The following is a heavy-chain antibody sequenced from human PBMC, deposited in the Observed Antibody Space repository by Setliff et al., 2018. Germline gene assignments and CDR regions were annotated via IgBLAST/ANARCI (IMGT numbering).Heavy chain of an antibody. Sequence: SETLSLTCIVSGVSVSRHYWSWIRQPPGKGLGWIGYIHISGSTNYNPSLKSRVTISVDTSKNQFSLKLSSVTAADTAVYYCARGAGWWDVWGKGTTVTVSS. CDR2: IHISGST. V-gene: IGHV4-4*08. D-gene: IGHD6-19*01. CDR1: GVSVSRHY. CDR3: ARGAGWWDV. J-gene: IGHJ6*04.